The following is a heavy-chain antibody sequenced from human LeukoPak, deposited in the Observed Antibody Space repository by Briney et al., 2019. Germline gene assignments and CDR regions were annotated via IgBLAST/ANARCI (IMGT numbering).Heavy chain of an antibody. CDR3: ARVFHSSSWYSFDYYMDV. J-gene: IGHJ6*03. Sequence: LSLTCTVSGGSISSGSYYMSWIRQAPGKGLEWVSYISSSGSTIYYADSVKGRFTISRDNAKNSLYLQMNSLRAEDTAVYYCARVFHSSSWYSFDYYMDVWGKGTTVTISS. D-gene: IGHD6-13*01. CDR2: ISSSGSTI. CDR1: GGSISSGSYY. V-gene: IGHV3-11*01.